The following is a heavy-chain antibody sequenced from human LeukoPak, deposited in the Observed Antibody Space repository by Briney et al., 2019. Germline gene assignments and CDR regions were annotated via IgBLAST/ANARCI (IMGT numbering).Heavy chain of an antibody. D-gene: IGHD6-6*01. CDR1: GGTFSSYA. CDR2: IIPIFGTA. Sequence: VASVKVSCKASGGTFSSYAISWARQAPGQGLEWMGGIIPIFGTANYAQKFQGRVTITADESTSTAYMELSSLRSEDTAVYYCARTVVYSSSSPYYYGLDVWGQGTTVTVSS. CDR3: ARTVVYSSSSPYYYGLDV. J-gene: IGHJ6*02. V-gene: IGHV1-69*13.